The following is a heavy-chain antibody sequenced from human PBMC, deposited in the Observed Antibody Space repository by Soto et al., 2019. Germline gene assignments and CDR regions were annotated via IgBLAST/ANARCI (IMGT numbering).Heavy chain of an antibody. J-gene: IGHJ5*02. V-gene: IGHV1-18*01. CDR3: ARVSYSGNWFVHSVAGPNWFDP. D-gene: IGHD6-13*01. Sequence: GASVKVSCKASGYSFTNNGISWVRQAPGQGLEWMGWISAYNGNTNYVKKFLGRVTMTTDTSTSTASMELRSLRSDDTAVYYCARVSYSGNWFVHSVAGPNWFDPWGQGTLVTSPQ. CDR2: ISAYNGNT. CDR1: GYSFTNNG.